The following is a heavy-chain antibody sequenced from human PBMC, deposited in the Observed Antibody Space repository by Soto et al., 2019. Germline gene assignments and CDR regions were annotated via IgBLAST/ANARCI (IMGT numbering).Heavy chain of an antibody. Sequence: QVHLVESGGGVVQPGRSLRRSCAAAGIPFSSFGMHWVRQGPGKGLEWVAGISHTGSNQYYSDSVQGRFTISKDNSKNTLYLQMDSLRPEDTAVYYCATDFVTSPLPWYQGTLVTGSS. D-gene: IGHD3-3*01. CDR2: ISHTGSNQ. V-gene: IGHV3-30*03. CDR1: GIPFSSFG. CDR3: ATDFVTSPLP. J-gene: IGHJ5*02.